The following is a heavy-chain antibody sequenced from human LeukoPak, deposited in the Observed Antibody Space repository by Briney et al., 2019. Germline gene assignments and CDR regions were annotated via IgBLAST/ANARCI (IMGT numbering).Heavy chain of an antibody. V-gene: IGHV3-43*02. CDR3: ARGGTYYYDSSGYYGDFDY. J-gene: IGHJ4*02. CDR2: LCGDGGST. CDR1: GFTFDDYV. Sequence: GGSLRLSCAPSGFTFDDYVMHWGRPAPGGGVEWVSHLCGDGGSTHYADSVKGRFTISRDNSKNSLYLQMNSLRAADTAVYYCARGGTYYYDSSGYYGDFDYWGQGTLVTVSS. D-gene: IGHD3-22*01.